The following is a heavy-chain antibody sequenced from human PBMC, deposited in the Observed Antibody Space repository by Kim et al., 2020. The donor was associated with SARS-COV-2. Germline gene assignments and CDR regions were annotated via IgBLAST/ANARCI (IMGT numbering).Heavy chain of an antibody. J-gene: IGHJ4*02. CDR3: ARVSAMADPDFDY. D-gene: IGHD5-18*01. V-gene: IGHV3-33*01. Sequence: YADSVKGRFTISRDNSKNTLYLQMNSLRAEDTAVYYCARVSAMADPDFDYWGQGTLVTVSS.